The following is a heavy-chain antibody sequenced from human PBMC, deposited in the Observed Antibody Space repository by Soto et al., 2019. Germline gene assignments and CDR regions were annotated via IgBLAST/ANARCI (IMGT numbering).Heavy chain of an antibody. CDR1: NGSISDYF. J-gene: IGHJ6*02. V-gene: IGHV4-59*01. CDR2: VYYTGST. CDR3: ARYSSGWPGNGMDV. D-gene: IGHD6-19*01. Sequence: SETLSLTCTVSNGSISDYFWSWIRQSPGKGLEWIGYVYYTGSTSYNPSLKGRVTMSVDTSKMQFSLKLSSVTAADTAVYYCARYSSGWPGNGMDVWGQGTTVTVSS.